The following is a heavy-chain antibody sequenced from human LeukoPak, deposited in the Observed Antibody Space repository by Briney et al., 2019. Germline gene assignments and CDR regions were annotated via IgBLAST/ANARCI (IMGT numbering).Heavy chain of an antibody. J-gene: IGHJ6*02. CDR1: GGSFSGYS. V-gene: IGHV4-34*01. CDR2: INHSGST. Sequence: SETLSLTCAVYGGSFSGYSWSWIRQPPGKGLEWIGEINHSGSTNYNPSLKSRVTISVDTSKNQFSLKLSSVTAADTAVYYCARTQYQLQFYYYYGMDVWGQGTTVTVSS. CDR3: ARTQYQLQFYYYYGMDV. D-gene: IGHD2-2*01.